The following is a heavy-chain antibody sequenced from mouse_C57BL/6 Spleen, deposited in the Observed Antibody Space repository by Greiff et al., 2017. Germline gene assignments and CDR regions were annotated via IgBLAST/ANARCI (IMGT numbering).Heavy chain of an antibody. CDR3: ARDGNCVYYAMDY. D-gene: IGHD2-1*01. V-gene: IGHV1-55*01. J-gene: IGHJ4*01. Sequence: QVQLQQSGAELVKPGASVKMSCKASGYTFTSYWITWVKQRPGQGLEWIGDIYPGSGSTNYNEKFKSKATLTVDTSSSTAYMQLSSLTSEDSAVYYCARDGNCVYYAMDYWGQGTSVTVSS. CDR1: GYTFTSYW. CDR2: IYPGSGST.